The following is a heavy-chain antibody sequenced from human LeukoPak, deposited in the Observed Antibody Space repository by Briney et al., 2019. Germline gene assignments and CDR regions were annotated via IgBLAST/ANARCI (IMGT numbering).Heavy chain of an antibody. V-gene: IGHV1-2*04. J-gene: IGHJ4*02. CDR3: ARGPYGSGTLFDY. CDR2: INLNNDDT. CDR1: GYTFTGYY. D-gene: IGHD3-10*01. Sequence: ASVKVSCKASGYTFTGYYMHWVRQAPGQGLEWMGWINLNNDDTNYAQKFQGWVTMTRDTSISTAYMELSSLRSEDTAVYYCARGPYGSGTLFDYWGQGTLVTVSS.